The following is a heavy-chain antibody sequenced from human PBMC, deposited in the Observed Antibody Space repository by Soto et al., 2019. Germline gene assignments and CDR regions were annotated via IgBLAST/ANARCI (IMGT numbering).Heavy chain of an antibody. J-gene: IGHJ6*02. CDR1: CGSISSYY. CDR3: TRDVYGSTTSGYYYYAMDV. Sequence: PAETLSLTCTGSCGSISSYYWIWIRQPAGKGLECIGRIYASGSTNYNPSLKSRVTMSVATSKNHVSLRLTSVTAADTAVYYCTRDVYGSTTSGYYYYAMDVWGQGTTVTVSS. V-gene: IGHV4-4*07. D-gene: IGHD2-2*01. CDR2: IYASGST.